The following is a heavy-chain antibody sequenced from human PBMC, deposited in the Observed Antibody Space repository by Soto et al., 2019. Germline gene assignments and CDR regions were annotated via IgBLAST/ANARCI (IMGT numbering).Heavy chain of an antibody. CDR2: TGASGRTT. D-gene: IGHD1-20*01. V-gene: IGHV3-23*01. CDR3: ATVNNTSRSFDY. CDR1: GFSFSGYA. Sequence: EVQLLESGGVLVQPGGSLRLSCASSGFSFSGYAMTWVRQAPGKGLEWVSTTGASGRTTYYADSVKGRFTVSRDNSKNTLDLQMSSLRADDTAVYYCATVNNTSRSFDYWGQGTLVTVSS. J-gene: IGHJ4*02.